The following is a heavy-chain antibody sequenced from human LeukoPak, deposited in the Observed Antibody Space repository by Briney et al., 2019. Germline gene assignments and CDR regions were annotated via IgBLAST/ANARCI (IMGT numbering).Heavy chain of an antibody. CDR2: IYYSGST. CDR1: GGSISSSSYY. J-gene: IGHJ5*02. Sequence: SETLSLTCTVSGGSISSSSYYWGWIRQPPGKGLEWIGSIYYSGSTYYNPSLKSRVTISVDTSKNQFSLKLSSVTAADTAVYYCARLAELYYTLGFNWFDPWGQGTLVTVSS. V-gene: IGHV4-39*01. CDR3: ARLAELYYTLGFNWFDP. D-gene: IGHD3-3*01.